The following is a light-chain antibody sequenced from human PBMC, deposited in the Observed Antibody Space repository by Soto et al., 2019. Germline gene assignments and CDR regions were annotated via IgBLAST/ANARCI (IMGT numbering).Light chain of an antibody. CDR2: DVS. Sequence: QSALTQPASVSGSPGQSITISCTGTDSDVGVYNHVSWYQHHPGKARKVMIDDVSNRPSGVSNRFSGSKSGNTASLTISGLQAEDEADYYCSSYTTSSTYVFGTGTKLTVL. V-gene: IGLV2-14*03. CDR3: SSYTTSSTYV. J-gene: IGLJ1*01. CDR1: DSDVGVYNH.